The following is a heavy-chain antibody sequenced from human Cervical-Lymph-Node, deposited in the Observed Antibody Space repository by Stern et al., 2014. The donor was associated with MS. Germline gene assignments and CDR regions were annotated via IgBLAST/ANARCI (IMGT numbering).Heavy chain of an antibody. J-gene: IGHJ4*02. D-gene: IGHD3-22*01. Sequence: EVQLVESGGGLVQPGGSLRLSCAASGFTFSNYWMTWVRQAPGKGLEWGTNIKQDGSERYYVDSVKGRFTISRDNAENSLFLHMNSLRVEDTAVYYCARASSTRYDGRGLHYWGQGTLVTVSS. V-gene: IGHV3-7*01. CDR3: ARASSTRYDGRGLHY. CDR2: IKQDGSER. CDR1: GFTFSNYW.